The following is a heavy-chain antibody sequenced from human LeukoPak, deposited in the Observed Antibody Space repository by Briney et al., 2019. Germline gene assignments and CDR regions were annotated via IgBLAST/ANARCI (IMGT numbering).Heavy chain of an antibody. D-gene: IGHD2-2*01. CDR3: ARATVPAAIPIQSNFDY. CDR1: GYTFTSYY. Sequence: GASVKVSCKASGYTFTSYYMHWVRQAPGQGLEWMGIINPSGGSTSYAQKFQGRVTMTRDTSTSTVHMELSSLRSEDTAVYYCARATVPAAIPIQSNFDYWGQGTLVTVSS. CDR2: INPSGGST. J-gene: IGHJ4*02. V-gene: IGHV1-46*01.